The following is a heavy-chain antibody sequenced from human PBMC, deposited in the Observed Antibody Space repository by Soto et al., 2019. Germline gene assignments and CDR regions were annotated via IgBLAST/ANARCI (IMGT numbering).Heavy chain of an antibody. J-gene: IGHJ4*02. CDR3: AHHSPHLAYDY. CDR2: IYWDDDK. Sequence: QITLKESGPTLVKPTQTLTLTCTFSGFSLSTSGAGVGWIRQPPGKALEWLALIYWDDDKRYRPSLKSRLTIPTDPSKDPVALTMTTIDPVDTATYSCAHHSPHLAYDYCGQGPLVTVSS. CDR1: GFSLSTSGAG. V-gene: IGHV2-5*02.